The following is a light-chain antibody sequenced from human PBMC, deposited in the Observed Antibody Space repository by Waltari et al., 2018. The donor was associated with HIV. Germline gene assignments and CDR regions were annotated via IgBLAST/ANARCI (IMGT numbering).Light chain of an antibody. V-gene: IGLV1-40*01. J-gene: IGLJ2*01. CDR3: QSYDSSLSGVV. CDR1: SSTIGAGYD. Sequence: QSVLTQPPSVSGAPGQRVTISCTGSSSTIGAGYDVHWYQNLPGTAPKLLIYGNTNRPSGVPDRFSGSKSGTSAALAITGLQAEDEADYYCQSYDSSLSGVVFGGGTKLTVL. CDR2: GNT.